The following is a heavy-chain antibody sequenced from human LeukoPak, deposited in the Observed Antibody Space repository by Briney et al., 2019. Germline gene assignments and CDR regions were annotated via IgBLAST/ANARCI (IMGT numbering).Heavy chain of an antibody. D-gene: IGHD4-17*01. CDR1: GGSFSGYY. V-gene: IGHV4-34*01. CDR3: ATRGYPTVGAPLGFDY. J-gene: IGHJ4*02. CDR2: INHSGST. Sequence: ASETLSLTCAVYGGSFSGYYWSWIRQPPGKGLEWIGEINHSGSTNYNPSLKSRVTISVDTSKNQFSLKLSSVTAADTAVYYCATRGYPTVGAPLGFDYWGQGTLVTVSS.